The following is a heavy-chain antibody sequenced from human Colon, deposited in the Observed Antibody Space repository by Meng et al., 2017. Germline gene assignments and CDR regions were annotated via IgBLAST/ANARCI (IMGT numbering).Heavy chain of an antibody. CDR2: ISHGGST. CDR1: GASLSSCY. J-gene: IGHJ4*02. V-gene: IGHV4-34*01. Sequence: LLQGGAGHVRVSATLSRALHVHGASLSSCYVTVIRQYPGIVLWVIGEISHGGSTNYHPSLNSRLTISVDTLKNQFSLSIKSVTAADAGLDYCARVEPPIVQCYGRKLYYFDNWGQGTLVTVSS. D-gene: IGHD1-1*01. CDR3: ARVEPPIVQCYGRKLYYFDN.